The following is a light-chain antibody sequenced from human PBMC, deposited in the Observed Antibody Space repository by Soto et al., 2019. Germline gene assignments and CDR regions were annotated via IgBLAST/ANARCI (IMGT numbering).Light chain of an antibody. CDR3: SSYTSSSTL. J-gene: IGLJ1*01. V-gene: IGLV2-14*01. CDR1: SSDVGGYNY. Sequence: QSVLTQPASVSGSPGQSITISCTGTSSDVGGYNYVSWYQQHPGKAPKLMIYDVSNRPSGVSNRFSGSKSGNTASLTISGLLAEDEADYYCSSYTSSSTLFGTGTKLTVL. CDR2: DVS.